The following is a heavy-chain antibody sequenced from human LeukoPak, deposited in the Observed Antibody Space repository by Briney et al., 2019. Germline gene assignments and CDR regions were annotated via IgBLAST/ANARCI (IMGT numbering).Heavy chain of an antibody. D-gene: IGHD3-22*01. CDR1: GGSISSYY. CDR2: IYYSGST. J-gene: IGHJ4*02. CDR3: ARVKKGYYYDSSGYCYFDY. Sequence: SETLSLTCTVSGGSISSYYWSWIRRPPGKGLEWIGYIYYSGSTNYNPSLKSRVTISVDTSKNQFSLKLSSVTAADTAVYYCARVKKGYYYDSSGYCYFDYWGQGTLVTVSS. V-gene: IGHV4-59*01.